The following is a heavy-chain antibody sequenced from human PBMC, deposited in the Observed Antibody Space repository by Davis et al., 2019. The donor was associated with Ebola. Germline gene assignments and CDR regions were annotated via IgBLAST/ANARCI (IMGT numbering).Heavy chain of an antibody. CDR1: GGSFSGYY. CDR3: ARRRGYSSSPSYYYYGMDV. Sequence: SETLSLTCAVYGGSFSGYYWSWIRQPPGKGLEWIGEINHSGSTNYNPSLESRVTISVDTSKNQFSLKLSSVTAADTAVYYCARRRGYSSSPSYYYYGMDVWGQGTTVTVSS. V-gene: IGHV4-34*01. D-gene: IGHD6-6*01. CDR2: INHSGST. J-gene: IGHJ6*02.